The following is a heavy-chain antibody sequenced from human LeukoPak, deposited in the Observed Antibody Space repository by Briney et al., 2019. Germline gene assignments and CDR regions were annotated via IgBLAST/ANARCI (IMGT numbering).Heavy chain of an antibody. CDR2: INTYNSNT. V-gene: IGHV1-18*01. CDR1: GYTFTSYG. CDR3: ARDDVPYCGGDCYIDY. Sequence: ASVKVSCKASGYTFTSYGISWVRQAPGQGLEWMGWINTYNSNTNYAQKVQGRVTMTTDTSTSTAYMELRSLRSDDTAVYYCARDDVPYCGGDCYIDYWGQGTLVTVSS. J-gene: IGHJ4*02. D-gene: IGHD2-21*02.